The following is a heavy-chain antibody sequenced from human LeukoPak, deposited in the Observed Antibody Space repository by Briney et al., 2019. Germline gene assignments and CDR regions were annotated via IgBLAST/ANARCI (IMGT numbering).Heavy chain of an antibody. CDR1: AFTFSTFT. Sequence: PGGSLRLSCAASAFTFSTFTMHWVRQAPGNGLEWVALISYDGINEDYADSVKGRFTISRDNSKNTLSLQMNSLRAEDTAVYYCARDALLFSGADWGRYYGMDVWGQGTTVTVS. V-gene: IGHV3-30-3*01. CDR3: ARDALLFSGADWGRYYGMDV. J-gene: IGHJ6*02. CDR2: ISYDGINE. D-gene: IGHD1-26*01.